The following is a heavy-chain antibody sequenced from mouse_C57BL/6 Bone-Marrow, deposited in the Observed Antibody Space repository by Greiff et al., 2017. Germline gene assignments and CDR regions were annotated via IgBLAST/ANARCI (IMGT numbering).Heavy chain of an antibody. CDR2: IWGEGST. J-gene: IGHJ4*01. CDR1: GFSLTSYG. Sequence: VKLMESGPGLVAPSQRLSITCTVSGFSLTSYGVSWVRQPPGKGLEWLGVIWGEGSTNYHSALISRLSISKDNSKSQVFLKLNTLQTDDAAYYYGAKAHAMDYWGQGTSVTVSS. CDR3: AKAHAMDY. V-gene: IGHV2-3*01.